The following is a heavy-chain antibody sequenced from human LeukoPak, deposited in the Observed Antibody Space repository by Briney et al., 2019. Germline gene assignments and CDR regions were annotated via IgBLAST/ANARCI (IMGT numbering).Heavy chain of an antibody. CDR2: ICGSGAGT. CDR1: GFSFSSYA. V-gene: IGHV3-23*01. J-gene: IGHJ4*02. D-gene: IGHD2-15*01. CDR3: AKLSGGSCYSPNDY. Sequence: GGSLRLSCAASGFSFSSYAMSWVRQAPGKGLEWVSVICGSGAGTYYADSVKGRFTISRDNSKNTLYLQMNSLRADDTAVYYCAKLSGGSCYSPNDYWGQGTLVTVSS.